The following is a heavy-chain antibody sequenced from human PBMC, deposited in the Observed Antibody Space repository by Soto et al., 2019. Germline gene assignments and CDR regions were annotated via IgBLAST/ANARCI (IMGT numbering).Heavy chain of an antibody. D-gene: IGHD3-10*01. CDR3: ARELWLGELLYARYYYMDV. J-gene: IGHJ6*03. Sequence: EVQLVESGGGLVQPGGSLRLSCAASGFTFSSYWMSWVRQAPGKGLEWVANIKQDGSEKYYVDSVKGRFTISRDNAKNSLYLQMNSLRAEDTGVYYCARELWLGELLYARYYYMDVWGKGTTVTVSS. CDR1: GFTFSSYW. V-gene: IGHV3-7*01. CDR2: IKQDGSEK.